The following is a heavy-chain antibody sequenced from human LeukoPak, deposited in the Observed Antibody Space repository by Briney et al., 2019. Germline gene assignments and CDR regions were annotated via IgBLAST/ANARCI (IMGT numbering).Heavy chain of an antibody. CDR2: INHSGST. D-gene: IGHD5-18*01. CDR1: GGSFSGYY. Sequence: PSETLSLTCAVYGGSFSGYYWSWIRQPPGKGLEWIGEINHSGSTNYNPSLKSRVTISVDTSKNQFSLKLSSVTAADTAVYYCARGLYSYGYRDYWGQGILVTVSS. J-gene: IGHJ4*02. V-gene: IGHV4-34*01. CDR3: ARGLYSYGYRDY.